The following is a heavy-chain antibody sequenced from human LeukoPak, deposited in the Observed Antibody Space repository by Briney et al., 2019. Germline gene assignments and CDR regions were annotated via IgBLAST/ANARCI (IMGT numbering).Heavy chain of an antibody. Sequence: GASVKVSCKASGYTFTGYYMHWVRQAPGQGLEWMGRINPNSGGTNYAQKFQGRVTMTRDTSISTAYMELSRLRSDDTAVYYCARDSSGSVNWFDPWGQGTLVTVSS. CDR1: GYTFTGYY. D-gene: IGHD3-22*01. CDR2: INPNSGGT. J-gene: IGHJ5*02. CDR3: ARDSSGSVNWFDP. V-gene: IGHV1-2*06.